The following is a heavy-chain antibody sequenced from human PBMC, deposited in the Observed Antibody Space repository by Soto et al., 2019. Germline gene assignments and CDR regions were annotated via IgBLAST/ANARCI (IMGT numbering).Heavy chain of an antibody. CDR1: GGSFSDYY. CDR2: INHSGST. Sequence: QVRLQQWGAGLLKPSETLPLTCAVYGGSFSDYYWSWVRQPPGKGLEWIGEINHSGSTNYNPSLKSRVTISVDTSTNQFSLTLNSVTAADTAVYYCARELPSRYFDLWGRGTPVTVSS. CDR3: ARELPSRYFDL. J-gene: IGHJ2*01. V-gene: IGHV4-34*01.